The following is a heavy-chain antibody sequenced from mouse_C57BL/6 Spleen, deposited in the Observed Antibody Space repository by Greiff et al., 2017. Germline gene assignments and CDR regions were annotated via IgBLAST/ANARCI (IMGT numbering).Heavy chain of an antibody. CDR1: GFNIKDDY. CDR3: TLSTMVTTTAY. J-gene: IGHJ3*01. D-gene: IGHD2-2*01. CDR2: VDPENGDT. Sequence: VTLKVSGAELVRPGASVKLSCTASGFNIKDDYMHWVKQRPEQGLEWIGWVDPENGDTEYASKFQGKATITADTSSNTAYLQLSSLTSEDTAVYYCTLSTMVTTTAYWGQGTLVTVSA. V-gene: IGHV14-4*01.